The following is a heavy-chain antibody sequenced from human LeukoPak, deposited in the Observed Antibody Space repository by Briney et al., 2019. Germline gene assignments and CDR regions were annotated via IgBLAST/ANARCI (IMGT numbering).Heavy chain of an antibody. D-gene: IGHD7-27*01. Sequence: ASVKVSCKASGYTFTSYGISWVRQAPGQGLVWLGWISTYNGNTHYAQKLQGRVTMTTDTSTTTAYMELRSLRSDDTAVYYCARDYRTGFDYWGQGTLVTVSS. J-gene: IGHJ4*02. CDR3: ARDYRTGFDY. CDR2: ISTYNGNT. CDR1: GYTFTSYG. V-gene: IGHV1-18*01.